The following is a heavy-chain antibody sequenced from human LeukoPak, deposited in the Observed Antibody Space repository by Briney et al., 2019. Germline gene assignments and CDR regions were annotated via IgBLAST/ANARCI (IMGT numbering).Heavy chain of an antibody. CDR1: GYTFTSYY. CDR2: INPSGGST. D-gene: IGHD3-22*01. CDR3: ARAPYYYDSSDSRAFDI. V-gene: IGHV1-46*01. Sequence: ASVKVSCKASGYTFTSYYMHWVRQAPGQGLEWMGIINPSGGSTSYAQKFQGRVTMTRDTSTSTVYMELSRLRSDDTAVYYCARAPYYYDSSDSRAFDIWGQGTMVTVSS. J-gene: IGHJ3*02.